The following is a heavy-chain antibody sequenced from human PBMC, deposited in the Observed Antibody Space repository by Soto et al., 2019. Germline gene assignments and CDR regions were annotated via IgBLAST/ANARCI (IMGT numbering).Heavy chain of an antibody. CDR2: VYYSGGT. D-gene: IGHD6-19*01. J-gene: IGHJ5*01. Sequence: QVQLQESGPGLVKPSETLSLTCTVSGGSISSYYWTWIRQPPGKGLEWIGYVYYSGGTNYNPSLQSRVTIAVDMAKSQFSLNLSSVTAADTAVYYCARNNRYNSGGYDSWGQGNRVSVSS. CDR1: GGSISSYY. V-gene: IGHV4-59*01. CDR3: ARNNRYNSGGYDS.